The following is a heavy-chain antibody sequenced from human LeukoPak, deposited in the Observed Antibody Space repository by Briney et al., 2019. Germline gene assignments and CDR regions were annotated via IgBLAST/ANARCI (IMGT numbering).Heavy chain of an antibody. Sequence: ASVKVSCKASGYTFTGYYMHWVRQAPGQGPGWMGWINPNSGGTNYAQKFQGRVTMTRDTSISTAYMELSRLRSDDTAVYYCARGNHYYDSSGPIGNFDYWGQGTLVTVSS. CDR3: ARGNHYYDSSGPIGNFDY. V-gene: IGHV1-2*02. J-gene: IGHJ4*02. CDR1: GYTFTGYY. CDR2: INPNSGGT. D-gene: IGHD3-22*01.